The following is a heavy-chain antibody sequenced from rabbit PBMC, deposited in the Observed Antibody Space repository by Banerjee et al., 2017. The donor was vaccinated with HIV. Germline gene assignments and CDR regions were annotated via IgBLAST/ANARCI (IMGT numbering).Heavy chain of an antibody. CDR3: ARYISGSGWNFNL. CDR2: IYTGSSGTT. Sequence: QEQLEESGGGLVKPEGSLTLTCTASGFSFSSGYDMCWVRQAPGKGLEWIACIYTGSSGTTYYASWAKGRFTISKTSSTTVTLQMTSLTDADTATYFCARYISGSGWNFNLWGPGTLVTVS. D-gene: IGHD1-1*01. CDR1: GFSFSSGYD. V-gene: IGHV1S45*01. J-gene: IGHJ4*01.